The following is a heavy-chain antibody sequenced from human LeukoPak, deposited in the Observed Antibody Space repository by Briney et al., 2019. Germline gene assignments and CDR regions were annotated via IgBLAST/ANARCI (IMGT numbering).Heavy chain of an antibody. J-gene: IGHJ5*02. Sequence: GGSLRLSCAASGFNFSSYGMHWVRQAPGKGLEWVAFIRYDGSNKYYADSAKGRFTISRDNSKNTLYLQMNSLRAEDTAVYYCARGIYDFWSGYYEGGYWFDPWGQGTLVTVSS. CDR3: ARGIYDFWSGYYEGGYWFDP. CDR1: GFNFSSYG. V-gene: IGHV3-30*02. CDR2: IRYDGSNK. D-gene: IGHD3-3*01.